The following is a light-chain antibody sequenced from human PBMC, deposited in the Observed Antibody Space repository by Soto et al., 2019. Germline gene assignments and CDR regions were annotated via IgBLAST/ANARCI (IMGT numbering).Light chain of an antibody. CDR2: GAS. Sequence: ETVLTQSPGTLSLSPGERATLSCRASQTIRSNYLAWYRQTPGQAPRLLIYGASNRATGIADRFSGSGSGTYFPLISSRLEPEDFALYYCQQYGSSPWTFGHGTKVEIK. V-gene: IGKV3-20*01. J-gene: IGKJ1*01. CDR1: QTIRSNY. CDR3: QQYGSSPWT.